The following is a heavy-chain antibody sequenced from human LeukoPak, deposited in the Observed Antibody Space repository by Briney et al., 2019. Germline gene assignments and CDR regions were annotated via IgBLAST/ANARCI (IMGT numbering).Heavy chain of an antibody. CDR2: ISDSDNSI. Sequence: PGGSLRLSCAASGFSFSSYAMSWVRQAPGKGLEWVSGISDSDNSIYYADSVKGRFTISRDNSRNTLYLQMNSLRAEDTAVYYCARDPARYRSPNWLDPLGQGTLVTVPS. CDR1: GFSFSSYA. V-gene: IGHV3-23*01. J-gene: IGHJ5*02. CDR3: ARDPARYRSPNWLDP. D-gene: IGHD3-16*02.